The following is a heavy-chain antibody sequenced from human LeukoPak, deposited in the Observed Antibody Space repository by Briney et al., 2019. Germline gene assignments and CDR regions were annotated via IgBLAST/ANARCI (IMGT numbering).Heavy chain of an antibody. Sequence: SETLSLTCTVSGGSISSSGYYWSWIRQPPGKGLEWIGEINHSGSTNYNPSLKSRVTISVDTSKNQFSLKLSSVTAADTAVYYCARGGPGTYYDFWSGYYRNWFDPWGQGTLVTVSS. V-gene: IGHV4-39*07. CDR2: INHSGST. D-gene: IGHD3-3*01. CDR3: ARGGPGTYYDFWSGYYRNWFDP. CDR1: GGSISSSGYY. J-gene: IGHJ5*02.